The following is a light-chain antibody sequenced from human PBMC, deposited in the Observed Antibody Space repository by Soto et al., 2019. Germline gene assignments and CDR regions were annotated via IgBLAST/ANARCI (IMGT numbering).Light chain of an antibody. CDR3: QVWDSSSDHRVV. CDR1: NIAIKS. V-gene: IGLV3-21*02. Sequence: SYELTQAPSVSVAPGQTARITCGGNNIAIKSVHWYQQKPGQAPVLVVYDDGDRPSGIPERFSGSNSGNTATLTITRVEAGDEADYHCQVWDSSSDHRVVFGEGTKVTVL. CDR2: DDG. J-gene: IGLJ2*01.